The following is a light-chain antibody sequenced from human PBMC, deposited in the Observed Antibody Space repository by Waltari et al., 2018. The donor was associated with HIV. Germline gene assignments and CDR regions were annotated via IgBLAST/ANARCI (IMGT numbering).Light chain of an antibody. Sequence: SYVLTQPPSVSVAPGQTARISCGGNGLAGKRDHCYQQKSDPAPVVVMYDDRERSAYIPGRFSGTKCGTTATLTSDRVVAEDEADYHCQVWDGNSGHVVFGGGTTLTV. J-gene: IGLJ2*01. CDR1: GLAGKR. CDR3: QVWDGNSGHVV. V-gene: IGLV3-21*02. CDR2: DDR.